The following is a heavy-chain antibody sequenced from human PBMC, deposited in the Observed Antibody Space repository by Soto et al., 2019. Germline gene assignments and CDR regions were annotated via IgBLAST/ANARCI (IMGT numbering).Heavy chain of an antibody. CDR3: ARDYFDVLTASHGGPDY. CDR1: GGSVSSGGYY. D-gene: IGHD3-9*01. CDR2: IYYSGST. V-gene: IGHV4-61*08. J-gene: IGHJ4*02. Sequence: QVQLQESGPGLVKPSETLSLTCTVSGGSVSSGGYYWSWIRQPPGKGLEWIGYIYYSGSTTYNPSLKCRVTISVDTSKNQVSLKMSSVTAADTAVYYCARDYFDVLTASHGGPDYWGQGTLVSVSS.